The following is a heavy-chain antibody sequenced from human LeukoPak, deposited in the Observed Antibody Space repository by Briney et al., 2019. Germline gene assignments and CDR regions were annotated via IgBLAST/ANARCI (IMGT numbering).Heavy chain of an antibody. Sequence: GGSLRLSCAASGFTFSSYWMSWVRQAPGKGLEWVANIKQDGSEKYYVDSVKGRFTISRDNAKNSLYLQMNSLRAEDTAVCYCARVGGSSWPDYWGQGTLVTVSS. CDR1: GFTFSSYW. CDR3: ARVGGSSWPDY. J-gene: IGHJ4*02. D-gene: IGHD6-13*01. V-gene: IGHV3-7*01. CDR2: IKQDGSEK.